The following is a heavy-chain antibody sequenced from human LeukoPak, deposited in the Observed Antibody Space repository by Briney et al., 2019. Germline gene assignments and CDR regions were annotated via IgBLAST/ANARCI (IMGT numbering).Heavy chain of an antibody. D-gene: IGHD3-3*01. V-gene: IGHV1-18*01. J-gene: IGHJ4*02. Sequence: ASVKVSCKASGYTFTSYGISWVRQAPGQGLEWMGWISAYNGNTNYAQKLQGRVTMTTDTSTSTAYMELRSLGSDDTAVYYCARAPDYDFWSGYSTQNFDYWGQGTLVTVSS. CDR3: ARAPDYDFWSGYSTQNFDY. CDR2: ISAYNGNT. CDR1: GYTFTSYG.